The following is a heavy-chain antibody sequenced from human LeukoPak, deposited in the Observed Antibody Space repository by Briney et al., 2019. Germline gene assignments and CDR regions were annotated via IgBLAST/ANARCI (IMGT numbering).Heavy chain of an antibody. CDR1: GYTFTSYG. CDR2: FDPEDGET. Sequence: ASVKVSCKASGYTFTSYGISWVRQAPGKGLEWMGGFDPEDGETIYAQKFQGRVTMTEDTSTDTAYMELSSLRSEDTAVYYCATDRPIPRAYSGGYGYLYWGQGTLVTVSS. CDR3: ATDRPIPRAYSGGYGYLY. V-gene: IGHV1-24*01. D-gene: IGHD1-26*01. J-gene: IGHJ4*02.